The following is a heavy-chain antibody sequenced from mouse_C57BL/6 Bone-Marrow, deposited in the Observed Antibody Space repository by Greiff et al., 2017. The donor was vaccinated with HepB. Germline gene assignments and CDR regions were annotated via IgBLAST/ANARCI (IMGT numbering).Heavy chain of an antibody. Sequence: QVQLQQSGAELVRPGTSVKVSCKASGYAFTNYLIEWVKQRPGQGLEWIGVINPGSGGTNYNEKFKGKATLTADKSSSTAYMQLSSLTSEDSAVYFCARERRELLYYAMDYWGQGTSVTVSS. CDR1: GYAFTNYL. V-gene: IGHV1-54*01. CDR3: ARERRELLYYAMDY. D-gene: IGHD1-1*01. CDR2: INPGSGGT. J-gene: IGHJ4*01.